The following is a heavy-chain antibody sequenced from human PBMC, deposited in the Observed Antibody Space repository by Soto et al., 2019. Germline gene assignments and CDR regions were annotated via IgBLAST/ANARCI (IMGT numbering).Heavy chain of an antibody. CDR3: AKGTYYYGSAPYYFDY. CDR2: ISDSGGST. V-gene: IGHV3-23*01. D-gene: IGHD3-10*01. Sequence: GGSLRLSCAASGFTFSSYAMSWVRQAPGKGLEWVSGISDSGGSTYYADSVKGRFTISRDNSKNTLYLQMNSLRAEDTAVYYCAKGTYYYGSAPYYFDYWGQGTLVTVSS. J-gene: IGHJ4*02. CDR1: GFTFSSYA.